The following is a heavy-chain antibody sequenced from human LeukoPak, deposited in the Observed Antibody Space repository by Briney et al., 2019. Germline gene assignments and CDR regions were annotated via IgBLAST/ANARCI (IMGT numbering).Heavy chain of an antibody. CDR2: INPNTGDK. J-gene: IGHJ4*02. CDR3: GPTLCTEVSGRVIMIRDTSITTAYMELSRLRSDDSAVYYCAILGETAYSFDSSGHFDS. CDR1: GYTFTDYY. Sequence: ASVKVSCKASGYTFTDYYMHWVRQAPGQGLEWMGWINPNTGDKHSAHTFQGGFTSSGDNPKHTPYRQLNGLRAEDAPVYYCGPTLCTEVSGRVIMIRDTSITTAYMELSRLRSDDSAVYYCAILGETAYSFDSSGHFDSWGQGTLVTVSS. V-gene: IGHV1-2*02. D-gene: IGHD3-10*01.